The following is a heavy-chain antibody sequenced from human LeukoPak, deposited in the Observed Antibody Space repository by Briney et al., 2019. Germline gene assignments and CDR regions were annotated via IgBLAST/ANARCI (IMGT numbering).Heavy chain of an antibody. CDR3: ARTTEGGYTYGYFYYYYMDV. V-gene: IGHV4-34*12. CDR1: GGSFSGYY. CDR2: IFYSGST. D-gene: IGHD5-18*01. J-gene: IGHJ6*03. Sequence: SETLSLTCAVYGGSFSGYYWGWVRQPPGKGLEWIGNIFYSGSTYYSPSLRSRVTISLDTSKNQFSLKLTSVTAADTAVYYCARTTEGGYTYGYFYYYYMDVWGKGTTVTISS.